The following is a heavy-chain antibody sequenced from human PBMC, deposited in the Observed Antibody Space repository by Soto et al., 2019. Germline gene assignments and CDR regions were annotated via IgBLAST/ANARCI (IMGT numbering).Heavy chain of an antibody. CDR3: ASRGVVGSNYYDSSGPYGMDV. Sequence: SLRLSCAASGFTVSSNYMSWVRQAPGKGLEWVSVIYSGGSTYYADSVKGRFTISRDNSKNTLYLQMKSLRAKDTAVYYCASRGVVGSNYYDSSGPYGMDVWGQGTTVTVSS. D-gene: IGHD3-22*01. CDR2: IYSGGST. CDR1: GFTVSSNY. J-gene: IGHJ6*02. V-gene: IGHV3-53*01.